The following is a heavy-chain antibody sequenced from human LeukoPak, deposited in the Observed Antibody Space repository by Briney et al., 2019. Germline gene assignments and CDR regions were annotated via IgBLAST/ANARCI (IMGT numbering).Heavy chain of an antibody. V-gene: IGHV3-74*01. CDR2: INTAGSTT. CDR1: GFTFSTYW. D-gene: IGHD3-3*01. Sequence: GGSLRLSCAASGFTFSTYWMDWVRQAPGKGLVWVSRINTAGSTTTYADSVEGRFTISRDNAKNTLYLQLNSLSVEDTAVYYCAREGVVIDHWGQGTLVTVSS. CDR3: AREGVVIDH. J-gene: IGHJ4*02.